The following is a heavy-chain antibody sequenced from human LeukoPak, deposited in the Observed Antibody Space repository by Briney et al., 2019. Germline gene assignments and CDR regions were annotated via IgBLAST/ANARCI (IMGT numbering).Heavy chain of an antibody. CDR3: ARDGTDILTGYYRDY. CDR1: GFTVSSNY. J-gene: IGHJ4*02. D-gene: IGHD3-9*01. Sequence: PGGSLRLSCAASGFTVSSNYMSWVRQAPGKGLEWVSLIYSGGSTYYADSVKGRFTISRDNSKNTLYLQMNSLRAEDTAVYYCARDGTDILTGYYRDYWGQGTLVTVSS. V-gene: IGHV3-53*01. CDR2: IYSGGST.